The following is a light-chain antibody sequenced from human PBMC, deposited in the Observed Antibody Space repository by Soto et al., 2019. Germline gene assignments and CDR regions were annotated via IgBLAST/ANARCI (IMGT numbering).Light chain of an antibody. V-gene: IGKV1-5*03. J-gene: IGKJ1*01. CDR1: QTISSW. CDR3: QQYNNWPPWT. CDR2: KAS. Sequence: DIQMTQSPSTLSGSVGDRVTITCRASQTISSWLAWYQQKPGKAPKLLIYKASTLKSGVPPRFSGSGSGTEFTLTISSLQPEDFAVYYCQQYNNWPPWTFGQGTKVDIK.